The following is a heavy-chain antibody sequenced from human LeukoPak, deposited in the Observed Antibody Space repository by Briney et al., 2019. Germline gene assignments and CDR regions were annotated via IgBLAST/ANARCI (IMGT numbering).Heavy chain of an antibody. Sequence: GASVKVSCKASGYTFTSYYMHWVRQAPGQGLEWMGIINPSGGSISYAQKFQGRVTMTRDTSTSTVYMELSSLRSEDTAVYYCARDWAYCSGGSCYYFDYWGQGTLVTVSS. V-gene: IGHV1-46*01. D-gene: IGHD2-15*01. CDR1: GYTFTSYY. J-gene: IGHJ4*02. CDR2: INPSGGSI. CDR3: ARDWAYCSGGSCYYFDY.